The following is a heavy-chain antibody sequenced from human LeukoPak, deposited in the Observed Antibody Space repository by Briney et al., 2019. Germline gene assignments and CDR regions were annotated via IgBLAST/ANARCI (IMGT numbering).Heavy chain of an antibody. V-gene: IGHV3-21*01. D-gene: IGHD4-11*01. CDR1: GFTFSSYS. CDR2: ISSSSSYI. Sequence: GGPLRLSCAASGFTFSSYSMNWVRQAPGKGLEWVSSISSSSSYIYYADSVKGRFTISRDNAKNSLYLQMNSLRAEDTAVYYCARSPSTVPYFDYWGQGTLVTVSS. J-gene: IGHJ4*02. CDR3: ARSPSTVPYFDY.